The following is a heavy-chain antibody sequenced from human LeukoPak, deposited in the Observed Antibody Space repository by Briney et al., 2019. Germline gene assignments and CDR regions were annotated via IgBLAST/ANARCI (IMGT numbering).Heavy chain of an antibody. Sequence: SETLSLTCTVSGGSISSSSYYWGWIRQPPGKGLEWIGSIYYSGSTYYNPSLKSRVTISVDTSKNQFSLKLSSVTAADTAVYYCARDGPGIAVDTRSYYYGMDVWGQGTTVTVSS. D-gene: IGHD6-19*01. CDR2: IYYSGST. V-gene: IGHV4-39*07. CDR1: GGSISSSSYY. J-gene: IGHJ6*02. CDR3: ARDGPGIAVDTRSYYYGMDV.